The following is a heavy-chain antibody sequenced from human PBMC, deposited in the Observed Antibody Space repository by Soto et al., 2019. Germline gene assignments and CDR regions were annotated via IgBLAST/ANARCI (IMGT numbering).Heavy chain of an antibody. CDR3: ARGSGYYRNFDS. CDR1: GDSITGGGYS. CDR2: VFDSGSA. J-gene: IGHJ4*02. V-gene: IGHV4-31*02. Sequence: SETLSLTCYVSGDSITGGGYSWTWIRHQPGKALQWIGYVFDSGSAYYNPSLKSRLTISIDTGKNLFSLELRSVTAADTAVYYCARGSGYYRNFDSWGQGTLVTVSS. D-gene: IGHD3-3*01.